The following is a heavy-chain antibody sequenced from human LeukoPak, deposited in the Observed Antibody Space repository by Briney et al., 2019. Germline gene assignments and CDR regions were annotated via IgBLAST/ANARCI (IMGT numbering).Heavy chain of an antibody. CDR3: ATLRSYRDY. J-gene: IGHJ4*02. V-gene: IGHV1-2*02. Sequence: ASVKDSCKASGYTFTGYYMHWVRQAPGQGLEWMGWINPNSGGTNYAQKFQGRVTMTRDTSISTAYMELSRLRSDDTAAYYCATLRSYRDYWGQGTLVTVSS. CDR2: INPNSGGT. CDR1: GYTFTGYY. D-gene: IGHD1-26*01.